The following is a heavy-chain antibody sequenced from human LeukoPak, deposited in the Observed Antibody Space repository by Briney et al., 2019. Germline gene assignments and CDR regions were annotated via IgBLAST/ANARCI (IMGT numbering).Heavy chain of an antibody. Sequence: PGGSLRLSCAASGFTFSSYAMSWVRQAPGKGLEWVSAISGSGGSTYYADSVKGRFTISRDNSKNTLYLQMSSLRAEDTAVYYCVRIVVVPAAIVGYCSGGSCQIFDYWGQGTLVTVSS. V-gene: IGHV3-23*01. J-gene: IGHJ4*02. D-gene: IGHD2-15*01. CDR2: ISGSGGST. CDR1: GFTFSSYA. CDR3: VRIVVVPAAIVGYCSGGSCQIFDY.